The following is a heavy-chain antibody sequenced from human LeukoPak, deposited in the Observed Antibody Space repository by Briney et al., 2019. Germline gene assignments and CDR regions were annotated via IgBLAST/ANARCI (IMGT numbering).Heavy chain of an antibody. D-gene: IGHD3-22*01. J-gene: IGHJ4*02. Sequence: PSETLSLTCTVSGGSISSYYWSWIRQPPGKGLEWIGYINYSGSTNYNPSLKSRVTISVDTSKNQFSLKLSSVTAADTAVYYCARLLENYYDSSGYYAWGQGTLVTVSS. CDR3: ARLLENYYDSSGYYA. CDR2: INYSGST. V-gene: IGHV4-59*08. CDR1: GGSISSYY.